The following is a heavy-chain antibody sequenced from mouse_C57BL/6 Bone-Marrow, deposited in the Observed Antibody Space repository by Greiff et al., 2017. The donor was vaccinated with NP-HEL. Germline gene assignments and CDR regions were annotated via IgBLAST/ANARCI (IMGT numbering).Heavy chain of an antibody. CDR2: IYPRSGNT. CDR1: GYTFTSYG. Sequence: QLKESGAELARPGASVKLSCKASGYTFTSYGISWVKQRTGQGLEWIGEIYPRSGNTYYNEKFKGKATLTADKSSSTAYMELRSLTSEDSAVYFCATQAYYSNYGFAYWGQGTLVTVSA. V-gene: IGHV1-81*01. CDR3: ATQAYYSNYGFAY. J-gene: IGHJ3*01. D-gene: IGHD2-5*01.